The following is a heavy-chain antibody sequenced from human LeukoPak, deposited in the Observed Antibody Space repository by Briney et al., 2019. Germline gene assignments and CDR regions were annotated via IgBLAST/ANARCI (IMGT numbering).Heavy chain of an antibody. CDR2: INPSGGST. D-gene: IGHD5-24*01. J-gene: IGHJ3*02. CDR1: GYTFTSYY. V-gene: IGHV1-46*01. CDR3: ARDIDGYNLDDALDI. Sequence: GASVKVSCKASGYTFTSYYMHWVRQAPGQGLEWMGIINPSGGSTSYAQKFQGRVTMTRDTSTSTVYMELSSLRSEDTAVYYCARDIDGYNLDDALDIWGQGTMVTVSS.